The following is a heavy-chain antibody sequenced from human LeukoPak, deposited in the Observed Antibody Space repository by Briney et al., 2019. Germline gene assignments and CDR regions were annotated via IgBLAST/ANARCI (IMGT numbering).Heavy chain of an antibody. V-gene: IGHV4-30-4*01. Sequence: SRTLSLTCTVSGGSISSGDYYWSWIRQPPGSGLEWIGNIYYSGSTYYNPSLKSRVTISVDTSKNQFSLKLSSVTAADTAVYYCARVGPGVWFDYWGQGTLVTVSS. CDR1: GGSISSGDYY. CDR3: ARVGPGVWFDY. CDR2: IYYSGST. J-gene: IGHJ4*02. D-gene: IGHD3-16*01.